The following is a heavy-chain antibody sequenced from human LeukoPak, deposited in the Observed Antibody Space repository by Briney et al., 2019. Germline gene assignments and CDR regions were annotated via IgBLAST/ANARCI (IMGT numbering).Heavy chain of an antibody. CDR2: IYYSGST. CDR1: GGSISSSSYY. V-gene: IGHV4-39*07. Sequence: ETLSLTCTVSGGSISSSSYYWGWIRQPPGKGLEWIGSIYYSGSTYYNPSLKSRVTISVDRSKNQFSLKLSSVTAADTAVYYCARGPFQLGYCSSTSCYNWFDPWGQGTLVTVSS. D-gene: IGHD2-2*01. J-gene: IGHJ5*02. CDR3: ARGPFQLGYCSSTSCYNWFDP.